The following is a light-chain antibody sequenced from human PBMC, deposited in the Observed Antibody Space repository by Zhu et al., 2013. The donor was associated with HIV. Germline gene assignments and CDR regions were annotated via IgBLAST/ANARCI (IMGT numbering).Light chain of an antibody. J-gene: IGKJ1*01. CDR1: QSVNSNF. CDR3: QQYADAASPT. V-gene: IGKV3-20*01. CDR2: GAS. Sequence: DIVLTQSPGTLSLSPGERATLSCRASQSVNSNFLAWYQQKRGQAPRLLIHGASTRATGIADRFSGSGSGTDFSLTVSRLEPGDFAVYYCQQYADAASPTFGQGTMVEIK.